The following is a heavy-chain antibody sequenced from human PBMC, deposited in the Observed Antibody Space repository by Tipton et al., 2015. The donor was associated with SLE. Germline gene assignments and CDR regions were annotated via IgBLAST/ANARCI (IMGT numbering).Heavy chain of an antibody. CDR2: IWFDGTNK. D-gene: IGHD4-23*01. V-gene: IGHV3-33*06. CDR1: GFTFSSYG. Sequence: SLRLSCAASGFTFSSYGMHWVRQAPGKGLEWVAVIWFDGTNKYYADSVKGRFTISRDNSKNTPYLQMNSLRAEDTAVYYCAKDESVGTGGAFDIWGQGTMVTVSS. CDR3: AKDESVGTGGAFDI. J-gene: IGHJ3*02.